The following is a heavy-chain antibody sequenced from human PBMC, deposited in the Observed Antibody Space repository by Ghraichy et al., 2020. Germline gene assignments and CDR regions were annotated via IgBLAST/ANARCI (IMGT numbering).Heavy chain of an antibody. CDR2: IKQDGSDK. D-gene: IGHD3-10*01. CDR1: GFTFSTYW. J-gene: IGHJ5*02. V-gene: IGHV3-7*03. Sequence: GSLNISCAASGFTFSTYWMTWVRQAPGKGLEWVASIKQDGSDKYYVDSVKGRFTVSRDNAKNSLYLQMNSLGAEDSAVYFCARGFSTYGAWGQGTLVTVSS. CDR3: ARGFSTYGA.